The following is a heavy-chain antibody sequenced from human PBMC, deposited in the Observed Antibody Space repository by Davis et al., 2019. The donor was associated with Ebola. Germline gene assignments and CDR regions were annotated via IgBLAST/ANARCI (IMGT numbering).Heavy chain of an antibody. Sequence: SETLSLTCAVSGGSISSSNWWSWVRQPPGKGLEWIGEIYYSGSTYYNPSLKSRVTISVDTSKNQFSLKLSSVTAADTAVYYCARGPYSSSWYRSGWFDPWGQRTLVTVSS. J-gene: IGHJ5*02. CDR2: IYYSGST. V-gene: IGHV4-4*02. D-gene: IGHD6-13*01. CDR1: GGSISSSNW. CDR3: ARGPYSSSWYRSGWFDP.